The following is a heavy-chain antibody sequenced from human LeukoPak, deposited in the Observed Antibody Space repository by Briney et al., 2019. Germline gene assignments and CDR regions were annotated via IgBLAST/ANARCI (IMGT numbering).Heavy chain of an antibody. D-gene: IGHD6-13*01. Sequence: ASVKVSCKASGYTFTSYDINWVRRATGQGLEWMGWMNPNSGNTGYAQKFQGRVTITADESTSTAYMELSSLRSEDTAVYYCARERGIAAAGTPKPSYYYYGMDVWGQGTTVTVSS. CDR3: ARERGIAAAGTPKPSYYYYGMDV. CDR2: MNPNSGNT. V-gene: IGHV1-8*01. J-gene: IGHJ6*02. CDR1: GYTFTSYD.